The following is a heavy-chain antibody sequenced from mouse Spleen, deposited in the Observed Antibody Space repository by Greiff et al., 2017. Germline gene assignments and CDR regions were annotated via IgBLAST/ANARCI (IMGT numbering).Heavy chain of an antibody. J-gene: IGHJ3*01. CDR1: GYTFTSYW. D-gene: IGHD1-1*01. CDR2: IYPGSGST. CDR3: ARSYYYDGSYGFAY. Sequence: VKLQESGAELVKPGASVKMSCKASGYTFTSYWITWVKQRPGQGLEWIGDIYPGSGSTNYNEKFKSKATLTVDTSSSTAYMQLSSLTSEDSAVYYCARSYYYDGSYGFAYWGQGTLVTVSA. V-gene: IGHV1-55*01.